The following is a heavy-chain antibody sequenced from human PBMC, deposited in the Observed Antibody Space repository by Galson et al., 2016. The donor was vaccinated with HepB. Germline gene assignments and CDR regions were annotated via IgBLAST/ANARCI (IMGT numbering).Heavy chain of an antibody. J-gene: IGHJ4*02. D-gene: IGHD3-16*02. CDR2: IKYDGSDK. CDR1: GFTFETYG. CDR3: AREDDYVWGTFRFGRRGLDH. Sequence: SLRLSCAASGFTFETYGMSWVRQAPGKGLEWVANIKYDGSDKYYVDSVKGRFTVSRDNAKNSMYLQMRTLRVEDTAVYYCAREDDYVWGTFRFGRRGLDHWGQGILVTVSP. V-gene: IGHV3-7*03.